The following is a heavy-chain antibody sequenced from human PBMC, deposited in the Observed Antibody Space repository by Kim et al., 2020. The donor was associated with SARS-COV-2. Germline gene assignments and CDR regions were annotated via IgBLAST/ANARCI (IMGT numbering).Heavy chain of an antibody. CDR3: AKAMVRRADYYYGMDV. CDR1: GFTFSGYA. V-gene: IGHV3-23*01. J-gene: IGHJ6*02. Sequence: GGSLRLSWAASGFTFSGYAMHWVRQAPGAGLEWVSVFSGSGARTYYADSVKGRFTISRDNSKNTLYLQMGSLRGDDTAVYYCAKAMVRRADYYYGMDVWGQGTTVTVSS. D-gene: IGHD3-10*01. CDR2: FSGSGART.